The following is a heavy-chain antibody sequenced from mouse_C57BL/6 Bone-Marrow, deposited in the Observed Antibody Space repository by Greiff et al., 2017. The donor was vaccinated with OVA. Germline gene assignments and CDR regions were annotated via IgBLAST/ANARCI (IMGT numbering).Heavy chain of an antibody. CDR1: GYSFTGYY. V-gene: IGHV1-42*01. D-gene: IGHD1-3*01. J-gene: IGHJ2*01. CDR2: INPSTGGT. Sequence: VQLQQSGPELVKPGASVKISCKASGYSFTGYYMNWVKQSPEKSLEWIGEINPSTGGTTYNQKFKAKATLTVDKSSSTAYMQLKSLTSEDSAVYYCARHLTRPDYYDYWGQGTTLTVSS. CDR3: ARHLTRPDYYDY.